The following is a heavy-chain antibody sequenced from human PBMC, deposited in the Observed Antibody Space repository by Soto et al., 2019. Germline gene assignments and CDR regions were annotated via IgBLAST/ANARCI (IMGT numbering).Heavy chain of an antibody. Sequence: QVQLVQSGAEVKKPGSSVKVSCKASGGTFSSYAISWVRQAPGQGLEWMGGIIPMFGTADYAQKFQGRVTITADESTSTAYMELSSMRSEDTAVYYCADHFRWGPYNYYYGMDVWGQGTTVTVSS. D-gene: IGHD7-27*01. CDR1: GGTFSSYA. J-gene: IGHJ6*02. CDR2: IIPMFGTA. CDR3: ADHFRWGPYNYYYGMDV. V-gene: IGHV1-69*12.